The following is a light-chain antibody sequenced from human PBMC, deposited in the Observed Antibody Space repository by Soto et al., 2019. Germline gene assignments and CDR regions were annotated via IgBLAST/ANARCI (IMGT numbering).Light chain of an antibody. J-gene: IGKJ5*01. CDR3: QQYNNWPIT. Sequence: EVVLTQSPATLSVSPGEGATLSCRASQSVNLYLAWYQQKPGQAPRVIIYGVSTRATGVPGRFSGSGSGTEFTLTISTLQSEDSAVYYCQQYNNWPITFGQRTRLEIK. V-gene: IGKV3-15*01. CDR1: QSVNLY. CDR2: GVS.